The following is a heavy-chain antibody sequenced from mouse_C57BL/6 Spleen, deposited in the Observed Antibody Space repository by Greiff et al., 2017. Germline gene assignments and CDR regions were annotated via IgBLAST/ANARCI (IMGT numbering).Heavy chain of an antibody. V-gene: IGHV1-76*01. Sequence: VKLMESGAELVRPGASVKLSCKASGYTFTDYYINWVKQRPGQGLEWIARIYPGSGNTYYNEKFKGKATLTAEKSSSTAYMQLSSLTSEDSAVYFCARLSGTDAMDYWGQGTSVTVSS. D-gene: IGHD4-1*01. J-gene: IGHJ4*01. CDR3: ARLSGTDAMDY. CDR2: IYPGSGNT. CDR1: GYTFTDYY.